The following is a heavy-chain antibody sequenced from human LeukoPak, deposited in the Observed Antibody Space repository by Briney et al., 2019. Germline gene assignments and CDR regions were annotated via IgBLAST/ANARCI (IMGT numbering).Heavy chain of an antibody. D-gene: IGHD6-13*01. Sequence: GGSLRLSCAASGFTFSSYWMSWVRQAPGKGLEWVANIKQDGSEKYYVDSVKGRFTISRDNAKNSLYLQMNSLRAEESAGDYCAKKWLAAGLSNWGQGTLVTVSS. J-gene: IGHJ4*02. CDR3: AKKWLAAGLSN. CDR1: GFTFSSYW. CDR2: IKQDGSEK. V-gene: IGHV3-7*01.